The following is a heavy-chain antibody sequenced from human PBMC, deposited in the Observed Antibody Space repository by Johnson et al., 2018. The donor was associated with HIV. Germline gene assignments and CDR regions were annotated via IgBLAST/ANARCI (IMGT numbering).Heavy chain of an antibody. Sequence: QVQLVESGGGVVQPGGSLRLSCAASGFTFSSYGTHWVRQAPGKGLEWVAFIRYDGSNKYYADSVKGRFTISRDNSKNTLYRQMNSLRAEDTAVYYCAKDQYCGGDCYPDAFDIWGQGTMVTVSS. V-gene: IGHV3-30*02. CDR1: GFTFSSYG. CDR3: AKDQYCGGDCYPDAFDI. D-gene: IGHD2-21*02. J-gene: IGHJ3*02. CDR2: IRYDGSNK.